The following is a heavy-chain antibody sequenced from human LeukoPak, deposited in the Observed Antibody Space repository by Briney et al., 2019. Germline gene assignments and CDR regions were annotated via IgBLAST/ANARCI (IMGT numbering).Heavy chain of an antibody. Sequence: PGGPLRLSCAASGFTFTSYWMNWLRQAPGHGLEWVANIKQYGSEKYYAQTVQGRFTITRDNAKSSPFLQLSSLRADDTAVYYCAREGDIAVITYAYWGQGTLVTVSS. CDR3: AREGDIAVITYAY. J-gene: IGHJ4*02. CDR2: IKQYGSEK. CDR1: GFTFTSYW. D-gene: IGHD6-19*01. V-gene: IGHV3-7*01.